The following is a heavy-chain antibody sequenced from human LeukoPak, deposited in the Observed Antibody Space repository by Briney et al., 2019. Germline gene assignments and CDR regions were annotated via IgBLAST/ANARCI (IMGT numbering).Heavy chain of an antibody. CDR2: IKQDGSEK. V-gene: IGHV3-7*01. CDR1: GFTFSSYW. D-gene: IGHD2-15*01. CDR3: ARVVVVVAAPYYFDY. Sequence: GGSLRLSCAASGFTFSSYWMSWVRQAPGKGLEWVANIKQDGSEKYYVDSVKGRFTISRDNTKNSLYLQMNSLRAEDTAVYYCARVVVVVAAPYYFDYWGQGTLVTVSS. J-gene: IGHJ4*02.